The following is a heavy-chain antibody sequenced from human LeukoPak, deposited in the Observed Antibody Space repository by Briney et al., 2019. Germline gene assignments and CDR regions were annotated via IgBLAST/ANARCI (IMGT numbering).Heavy chain of an antibody. CDR3: AARGGIFGVPQAFDI. D-gene: IGHD3-3*01. Sequence: ASVKVSCKVSGYTLTELSMHWVRQAPGKGLEWMGGFDPEDGETIYAQKFQGRVTMTEDTSTDTAYMELSSLRSEDTAVYYCAARGGIFGVPQAFDIWGQGTMVTVSS. V-gene: IGHV1-24*01. J-gene: IGHJ3*02. CDR2: FDPEDGET. CDR1: GYTLTELS.